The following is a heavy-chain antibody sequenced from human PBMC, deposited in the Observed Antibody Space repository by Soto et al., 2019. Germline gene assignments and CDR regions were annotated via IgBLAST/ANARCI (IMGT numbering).Heavy chain of an antibody. V-gene: IGHV4-59*01. Sequence: TSETLSLTCTVSGASMSSYYWSWIRQPPGKGLECIGYIYTNGDINYSPSLKSRATISLDTSKNQFSLNLRSVTAADTAVYYCASTARVFAYWGQGTLVTVSS. D-gene: IGHD5-18*01. CDR2: IYTNGDI. CDR3: ASTARVFAY. CDR1: GASMSSYY. J-gene: IGHJ4*02.